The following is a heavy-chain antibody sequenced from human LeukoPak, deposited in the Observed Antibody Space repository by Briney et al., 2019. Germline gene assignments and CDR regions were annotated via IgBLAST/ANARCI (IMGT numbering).Heavy chain of an antibody. Sequence: GGSLRLSCAASGFTYSDYGMHWVRQAPGRGLEGVAFILNDGTWEYYPDSVKGRLTISRDNSRNTLYLQMNSVRLEDTAIYYCVKGGSISHNWFDSWGQGNLVTVSS. CDR1: GFTYSDYG. CDR2: ILNDGTWE. CDR3: VKGGSISHNWFDS. D-gene: IGHD3-16*01. V-gene: IGHV3-30*02. J-gene: IGHJ5*01.